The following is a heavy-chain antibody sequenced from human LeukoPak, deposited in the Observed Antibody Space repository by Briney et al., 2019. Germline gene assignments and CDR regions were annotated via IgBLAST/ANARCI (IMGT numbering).Heavy chain of an antibody. CDR1: GFTFSSYG. V-gene: IGHV3-30*02. D-gene: IGHD6-13*01. CDR2: IRYDGSNK. CDR3: ATLPPGIAAAGNPNWFDP. J-gene: IGHJ5*02. Sequence: PGGSLRLSCAASGFTFSSYGMHWVRQAPGKGLEWVAFIRYDGSNKYYADSVKGRFTISRDNSKNTLYLQMNSLRAEDTAVYYCATLPPGIAAAGNPNWFDPWGQGTLVTVSS.